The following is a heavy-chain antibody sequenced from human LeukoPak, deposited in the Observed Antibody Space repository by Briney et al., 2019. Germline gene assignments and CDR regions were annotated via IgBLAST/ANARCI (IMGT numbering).Heavy chain of an antibody. V-gene: IGHV4-34*01. Sequence: SETLSLTCAAYGGSFSGYYWSWIRQPPGKGLEWIGEINHSGSTNYNPSLKSRVTISVDTSKNQFSLKLSSVTAADTAVYYCARGLNLIGTAYFDYWGQGTLVTVSS. D-gene: IGHD1-1*01. J-gene: IGHJ4*02. CDR2: INHSGST. CDR1: GGSFSGYY. CDR3: ARGLNLIGTAYFDY.